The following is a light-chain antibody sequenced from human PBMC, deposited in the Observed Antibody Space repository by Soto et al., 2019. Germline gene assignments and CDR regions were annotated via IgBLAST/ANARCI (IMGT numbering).Light chain of an antibody. CDR2: GAS. J-gene: IGKJ2*01. CDR3: QQYSSSSPT. V-gene: IGKV1-5*01. CDR1: QSISTW. Sequence: DMQMTQSPSTLSASVGDRVTITCRASQSISTWLAWYQQKPGKAPKLLIYGASSLESGVPSRFSGSGSVTEFTLIIDSLQPDDFATYYCQQYSSSSPTFGQGTKLEIK.